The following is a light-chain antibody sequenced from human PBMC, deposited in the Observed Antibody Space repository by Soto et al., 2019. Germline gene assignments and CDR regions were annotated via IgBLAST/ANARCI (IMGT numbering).Light chain of an antibody. V-gene: IGKV1-8*01. CDR1: KGFGSF. CDR2: AAS. CDR3: QQYYSYPRT. Sequence: AIRMTKSQSLFSASTGAKVPLLCRAGKGFGSFLAWYQQKPGKAPKLLIYAASTLQSGVPSRFSGSGSGTDFTLTISCLQSEDFATYYCQQYYSYPRTFGQGTKVEIK. J-gene: IGKJ1*01.